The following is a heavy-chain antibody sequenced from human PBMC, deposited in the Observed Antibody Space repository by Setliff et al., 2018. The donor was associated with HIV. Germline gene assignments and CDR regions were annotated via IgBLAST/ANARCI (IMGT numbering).Heavy chain of an antibody. J-gene: IGHJ2*01. V-gene: IGHV4-34*01. CDR1: GGSFSGYY. D-gene: IGHD3-22*01. CDR3: ARQDYYYDSSGYYRWWEPFSWYFDL. CDR2: INHSGST. Sequence: EPLSLTCAVYGGSFSGYYWSWIRQPPGKGLEWIGEINHSGSTNYNPSLKSRVTISVDTSKNQFSLKLSSVTAADTAVYYCARQDYYYDSSGYYRWWEPFSWYFDLWGRGTLVTVSS.